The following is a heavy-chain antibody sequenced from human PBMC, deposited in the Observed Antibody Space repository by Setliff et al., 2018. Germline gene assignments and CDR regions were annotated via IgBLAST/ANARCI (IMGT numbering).Heavy chain of an antibody. D-gene: IGHD3-22*01. CDR3: AKDPGDSSGSFEY. J-gene: IGHJ4*02. V-gene: IGHV3-21*05. Sequence: PGGSLRLSCAASGFTFSSYSMNWFRQAPGKGLEWVSYISLSGSHIYYADSVKGRFTVSRDNSKNTLYLQMNSLRAEDTAVYYCAKDPGDSSGSFEYWGQGTPVTVSS. CDR2: ISLSGSHI. CDR1: GFTFSSYS.